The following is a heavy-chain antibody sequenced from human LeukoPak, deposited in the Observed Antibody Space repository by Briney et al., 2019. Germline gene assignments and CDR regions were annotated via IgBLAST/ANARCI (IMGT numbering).Heavy chain of an antibody. D-gene: IGHD3-22*01. J-gene: IGHJ4*02. CDR3: AKSLLYYYDSSGYYYVPYFDY. V-gene: IGHV3-23*01. CDR2: ISGSGGST. CDR1: GFTFSSYA. Sequence: PGGSLRLSYAASGFTFSSYAMSWVRQAPGKGLEWVSAISGSGGSTYYADSVKGRFTISRDNSKNTLYLQMNSLRAEDTAVYYCAKSLLYYYDSSGYYYVPYFDYWGQGTLVTVSS.